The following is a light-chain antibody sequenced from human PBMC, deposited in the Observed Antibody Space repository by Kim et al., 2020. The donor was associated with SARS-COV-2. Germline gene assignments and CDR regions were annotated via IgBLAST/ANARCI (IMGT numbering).Light chain of an antibody. CDR2: LNSDGSH. V-gene: IGLV4-69*01. Sequence: QLVLTQSPSASASLGASVKLTCTLSSGHSSYAIAWHQQQPEKGPRYLMKLNSDGSHSKGNGIPDRFSGSSSGAERYLTISSLQSEDEAVYYCQTWGTGIVFGGGTQLTVL. J-gene: IGLJ2*01. CDR3: QTWGTGIV. CDR1: SGHSSYA.